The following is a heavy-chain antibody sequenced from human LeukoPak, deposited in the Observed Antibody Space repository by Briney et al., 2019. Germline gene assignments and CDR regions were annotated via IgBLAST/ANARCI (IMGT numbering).Heavy chain of an antibody. Sequence: GRSLRLSCAASGFTFSSYGMHWVRQAPGKGLEWVAVISYDGSNKYYADSVKGRFTISRDNSKNTLYLQMNSLRAEDTAVYYCANGGLTDGYNIRSWYWGQGTLVTVSS. J-gene: IGHJ4*02. V-gene: IGHV3-30*18. CDR1: GFTFSSYG. D-gene: IGHD5-24*01. CDR3: ANGGLTDGYNIRSWY. CDR2: ISYDGSNK.